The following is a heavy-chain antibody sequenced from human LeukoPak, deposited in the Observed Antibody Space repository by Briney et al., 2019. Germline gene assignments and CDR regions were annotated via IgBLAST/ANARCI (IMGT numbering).Heavy chain of an antibody. Sequence: GGSLRLSCAASGFTFSSYSTNWVRQAPGKGLEWVSSISSSSSYIYYADSVKGRFTISSDNAKNSLYLQMNSLRAEDTAVYYCARDRTVVAALFDYWGQGTLVTVSS. J-gene: IGHJ4*02. CDR2: ISSSSSYI. CDR3: ARDRTVVAALFDY. CDR1: GFTFSSYS. V-gene: IGHV3-21*01. D-gene: IGHD2-15*01.